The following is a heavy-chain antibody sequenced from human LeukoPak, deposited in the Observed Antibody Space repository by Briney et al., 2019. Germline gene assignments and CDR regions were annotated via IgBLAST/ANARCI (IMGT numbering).Heavy chain of an antibody. Sequence: PGGSLRLSCAASGFTFSSYDMHWVRQATGKGLEWVLAIGTAGDTYYPGSVKGRFTISRENAKNSLYLQMNSLRAEGTAVYYCARAPYYYGRLGGMDVWGQGTTVTVSS. CDR3: ARAPYYYGRLGGMDV. D-gene: IGHD3-10*01. CDR2: IGTAGDT. CDR1: GFTFSSYD. V-gene: IGHV3-13*01. J-gene: IGHJ6*02.